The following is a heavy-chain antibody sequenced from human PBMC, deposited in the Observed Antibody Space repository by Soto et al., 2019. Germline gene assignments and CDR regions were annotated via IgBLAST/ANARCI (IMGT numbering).Heavy chain of an antibody. CDR1: GFTFSSYG. V-gene: IGHV3-33*01. CDR2: IWYDGSNK. D-gene: IGHD3-3*01. CDR3: ARDPIFGVVRRLYYHYGMEV. J-gene: IGHJ6*02. Sequence: QVQLVESGGGVVQPGRSLRLSCAASGFTFSSYGMHWVRQAPGKGLEWVAVIWYDGSNKYYADSVKGRFTISRDNSKNTLYLQTNSLRTEDTAVYYCARDPIFGVVRRLYYHYGMEVWGQGTTVTVSS.